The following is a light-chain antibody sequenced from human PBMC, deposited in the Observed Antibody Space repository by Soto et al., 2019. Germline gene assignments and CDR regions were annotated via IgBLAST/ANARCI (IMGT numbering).Light chain of an antibody. CDR2: GAS. CDR1: QSVSSNY. CDR3: QQYGSSPPT. Sequence: EIVLTQSPGTLSLSPGERATLSCRASQSVSSNYLAWYQRKPGQAPRLLIYGASSRATGIPKRFIGSGSGTYFTLTITILEPEDFAVYYCQQYGSSPPTFGQGTKVEIK. V-gene: IGKV3-20*01. J-gene: IGKJ1*01.